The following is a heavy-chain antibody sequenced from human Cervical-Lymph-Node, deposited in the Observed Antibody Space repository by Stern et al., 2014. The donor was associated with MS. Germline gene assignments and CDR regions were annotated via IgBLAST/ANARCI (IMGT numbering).Heavy chain of an antibody. CDR3: AKGYSSSSALYYYYGMDV. D-gene: IGHD6-6*01. CDR1: GFTFSSYG. Sequence: VQLVQSGGGVVQPGRSLRLSCAASGFTFSSYGMHWVRQAPGQGLEWRAIISYDGSNKYYADSVKGRFTISRDKSKNTLYLQMNSLRAEDTAVYYCAKGYSSSSALYYYYGMDVWGQGTTVTVSS. V-gene: IGHV3-30*18. J-gene: IGHJ6*02. CDR2: ISYDGSNK.